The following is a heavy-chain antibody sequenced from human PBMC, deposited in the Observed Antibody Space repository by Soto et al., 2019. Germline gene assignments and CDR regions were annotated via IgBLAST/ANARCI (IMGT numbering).Heavy chain of an antibody. Sequence: PGESLKIFCKASYNTHLIGWVAQKPGKGLEWMGIIYPGDSDTKYSPSFQGQVTISVDKSISTAYLHWSSLKASDTATYYCARLVNYYFGMDVWGLGTTVTVSS. V-gene: IGHV5-51*03. J-gene: IGHJ6*02. CDR3: ARLVNYYFGMDV. CDR2: IYPGDSDT. CDR1: YNTHL.